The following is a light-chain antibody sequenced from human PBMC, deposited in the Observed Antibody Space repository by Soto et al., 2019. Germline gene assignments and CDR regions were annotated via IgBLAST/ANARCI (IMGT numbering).Light chain of an antibody. CDR3: SSYAGSNHNWV. Sequence: QSVLTQPPSASGSPGQSVTIPCTGTSSDVGGYNYVSWYQQHPGKAPKLMIYEVSKRPSGVPDRFSGSKSGNTASLTVSGLQAEDEADYYCSSYAGSNHNWVFGGGTQLTVL. CDR2: EVS. V-gene: IGLV2-8*01. J-gene: IGLJ3*02. CDR1: SSDVGGYNY.